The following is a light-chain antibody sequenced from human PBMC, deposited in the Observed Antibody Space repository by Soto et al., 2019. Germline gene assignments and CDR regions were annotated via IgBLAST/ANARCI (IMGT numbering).Light chain of an antibody. CDR3: QQANRFPIT. V-gene: IGKV1D-12*01. CDR2: DAS. J-gene: IGKJ5*01. CDR1: QDISNW. Sequence: DIQMTQAPSSVSASVGDRFTITCRASQDISNWLAWYQQKQGKXHRXXIYDASSLQSGVPSRFSGSGSGTPVTITISSLQPEDGETYYGQQANRFPITFGQGTRLEI.